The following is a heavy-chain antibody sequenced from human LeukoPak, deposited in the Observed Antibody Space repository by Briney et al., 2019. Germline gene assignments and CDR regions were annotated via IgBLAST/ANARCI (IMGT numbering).Heavy chain of an antibody. J-gene: IGHJ4*02. D-gene: IGHD6-13*01. CDR2: LSWSSGSI. V-gene: IGHV3-9*01. CDR1: GFTFDDYA. CDR3: AKDVGYSSYYFDY. Sequence: GGSLRLSCAASGFTFDDYAMHWVRQAPGKALEWVSGLSWSSGSIGYADSVKGRFTISRDNAKNFLYLQMNSLRAEDTALYYCAKDVGYSSYYFDYWGQGTLVTVSS.